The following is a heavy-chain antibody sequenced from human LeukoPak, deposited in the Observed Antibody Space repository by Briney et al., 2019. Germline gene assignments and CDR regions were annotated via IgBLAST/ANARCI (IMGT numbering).Heavy chain of an antibody. Sequence: PGGSLRLSCAASGFIFSSYWMTWVRQAPGKGLEWVANIKQDGSEQYYVDSVKGRFTISRDNAKNSLYLQMNSLRAEDTAVYYCARAMVGATWYYFDYWGQGTLVTVSS. CDR3: ARAMVGATWYYFDY. CDR2: IKQDGSEQ. V-gene: IGHV3-7*03. CDR1: GFIFSSYW. J-gene: IGHJ4*02. D-gene: IGHD1-26*01.